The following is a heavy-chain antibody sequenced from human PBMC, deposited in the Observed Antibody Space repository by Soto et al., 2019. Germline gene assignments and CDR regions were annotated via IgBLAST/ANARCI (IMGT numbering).Heavy chain of an antibody. D-gene: IGHD1-26*01. V-gene: IGHV4-59*08. CDR1: GDSMSSYF. J-gene: IGHJ4*02. Sequence: ASETLSLTCPVSGDSMSSYFLSWIRQPPGKGLEWIGSIYYSGSTNYNPSLKSRVTISVDTSKNQFSLKLSSVTAADTAVYYCARLFHLNSGSPYWGQGALVTVSS. CDR3: ARLFHLNSGSPY. CDR2: IYYSGST.